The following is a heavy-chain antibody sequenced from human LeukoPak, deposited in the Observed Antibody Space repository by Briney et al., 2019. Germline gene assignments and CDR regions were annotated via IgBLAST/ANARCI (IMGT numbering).Heavy chain of an antibody. D-gene: IGHD3-9*01. CDR2: IKQDGSEK. CDR1: GFTFSSYW. V-gene: IGHV3-7*01. Sequence: GGSLRLSCAASGFTFSSYWMSWVRQAPGKGLEWVANIKQDGSEKYYVDSVKGRFTISRDNAKNSLYLQMNSLRAEDTAVYYCARVGRRYFDWSDFDYWGQGTLVTVSS. J-gene: IGHJ4*02. CDR3: ARVGRRYFDWSDFDY.